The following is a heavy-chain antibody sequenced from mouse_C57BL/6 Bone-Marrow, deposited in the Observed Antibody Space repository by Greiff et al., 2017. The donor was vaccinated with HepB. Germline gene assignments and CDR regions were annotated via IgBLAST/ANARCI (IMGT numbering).Heavy chain of an antibody. CDR3: ARPMIRAWFAY. V-gene: IGHV5-17*01. CDR2: ISSGSSTI. J-gene: IGHJ3*01. D-gene: IGHD2-4*01. Sequence: EVKLVESGGGLVKPGGSLKLSCAASGFTFSDYGMHWVRQAPEKGLEWVAYISSGSSTIYYAATVKGRFTISKDNANNTPFLQMTSLRSEDTAMYYCARPMIRAWFAYWGQGTLVTVSA. CDR1: GFTFSDYG.